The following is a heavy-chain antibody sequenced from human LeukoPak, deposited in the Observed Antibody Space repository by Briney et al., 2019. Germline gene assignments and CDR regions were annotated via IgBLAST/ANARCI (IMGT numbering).Heavy chain of an antibody. CDR1: GYTFTGYY. J-gene: IGHJ4*02. V-gene: IGHV1-2*02. CDR2: INPNSGGT. Sequence: ASVKVSCKASGYTFTGYYMHWVRQAPGQGLEWMGWINPNSGGTNYAQKFQGRLTVTRDTSTSTAYMELKRLKSDDTAVYYCARADIIVVAGATPVGSAFEYWGQGTLITVS. D-gene: IGHD2-15*01. CDR3: ARADIIVVAGATPVGSAFEY.